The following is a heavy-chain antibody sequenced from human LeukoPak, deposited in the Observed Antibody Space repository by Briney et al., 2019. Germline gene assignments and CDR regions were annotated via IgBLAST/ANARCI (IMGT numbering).Heavy chain of an antibody. CDR2: ISAYNGNT. J-gene: IGHJ3*02. CDR1: GYTFTSYG. D-gene: IGHD6-13*01. Sequence: ASVKVSCKASGYTFTSYGISWVRQAPGQGLEWMGWISAYNGNTNYAQKLQGRVTMTTDTSTSTAYMELRSLRSDDTAVYYCARVYFMAAAGTDPGCDAFDIWGQGTMVTVSS. CDR3: ARVYFMAAAGTDPGCDAFDI. V-gene: IGHV1-18*01.